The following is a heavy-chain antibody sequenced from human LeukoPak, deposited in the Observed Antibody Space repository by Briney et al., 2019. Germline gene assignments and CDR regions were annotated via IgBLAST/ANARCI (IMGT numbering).Heavy chain of an antibody. Sequence: GGSLRLSCTASGFIFSGYAMHWVRQAPGKGLEWVALISYDGNNRYYADSVKGRFTISRDNSRNTVLLQMNSLRAEDTAVYYCTRDNSGDYRFDYWGQGTLVTVSS. CDR3: TRDNSGDYRFDY. D-gene: IGHD3-22*01. J-gene: IGHJ4*02. CDR2: ISYDGNNR. CDR1: GFIFSGYA. V-gene: IGHV3-30-3*01.